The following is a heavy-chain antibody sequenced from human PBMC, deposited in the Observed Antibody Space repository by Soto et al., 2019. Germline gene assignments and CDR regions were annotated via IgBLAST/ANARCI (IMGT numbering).Heavy chain of an antibody. Sequence: GASVKVSCKASGGTFSSYAISCVRQAPGQGLEWMGGIIPIFGTANYAQKFQGRVTITADESTSTAYMELSSLRSEDTAVYYCAAVLRFLEWLSYFDYWGQGTLVTVSS. CDR1: GGTFSSYA. V-gene: IGHV1-69*13. D-gene: IGHD3-3*01. J-gene: IGHJ4*02. CDR2: IIPIFGTA. CDR3: AAVLRFLEWLSYFDY.